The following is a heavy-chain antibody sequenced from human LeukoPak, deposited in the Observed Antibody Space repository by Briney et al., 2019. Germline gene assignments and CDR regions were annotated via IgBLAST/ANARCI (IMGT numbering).Heavy chain of an antibody. CDR2: ISYDGSNK. CDR1: GFTFSSYA. D-gene: IGHD3-16*01. CDR3: VRDQGGAVSY. J-gene: IGHJ4*02. Sequence: SGGSLRLSCAASGFTFSSYAMHWVRQAPGKGLEWVAVISYDGSNKYYADSVKGRFIISRDNAKSSLFLQMNSLRAEDTSVYYCVRDQGGAVSYWGQGTLVTVSS. V-gene: IGHV3-30*04.